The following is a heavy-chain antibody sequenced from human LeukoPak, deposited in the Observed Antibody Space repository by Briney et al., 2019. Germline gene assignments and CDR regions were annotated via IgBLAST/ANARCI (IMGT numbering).Heavy chain of an antibody. Sequence: SVKVSCTASGGTLSSYAISWVRQAPGQGLEWMRGIIPIFGTANYAQKFQGRVTITADESTSTAYMELSSLRSEDTAVYYCAREGDGDYYDSSGYLSHWGQGTLVTVSS. J-gene: IGHJ4*02. CDR2: IIPIFGTA. D-gene: IGHD3-22*01. V-gene: IGHV1-69*01. CDR3: AREGDGDYYDSSGYLSH. CDR1: GGTLSSYA.